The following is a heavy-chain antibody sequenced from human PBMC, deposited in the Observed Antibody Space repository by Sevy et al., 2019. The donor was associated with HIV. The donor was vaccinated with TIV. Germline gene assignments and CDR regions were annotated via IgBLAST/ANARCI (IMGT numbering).Heavy chain of an antibody. CDR3: ATTKDCYETSGYPVDY. D-gene: IGHD3-22*01. CDR2: FDREDDET. J-gene: IGHJ4*02. V-gene: IGHV1-24*01. Sequence: ASVKVSCKVSGYTLTEFAMHWVRQAPGKGLEWMGTFDREDDETMYAQKFQGRLTLTEDTSTDTAYMELSSLRSEDTAVYYCATTKDCYETSGYPVDYWGQGTLVTVSS. CDR1: GYTLTEFA.